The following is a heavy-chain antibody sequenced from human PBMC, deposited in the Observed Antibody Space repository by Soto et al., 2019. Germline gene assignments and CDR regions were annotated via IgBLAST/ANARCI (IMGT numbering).Heavy chain of an antibody. Sequence: PGGSLRLSCAASGFTFSSYGMHWVRQAPGKGLEWVAVISYDGSNKYYADSVKGRFTISRDNSKNTLYLQMNSLRAEDTAVYYCARSPTDYGDMVWAFDIWGQGTMVTVSS. D-gene: IGHD4-17*01. CDR3: ARSPTDYGDMVWAFDI. J-gene: IGHJ3*02. CDR1: GFTFSSYG. CDR2: ISYDGSNK. V-gene: IGHV3-30*03.